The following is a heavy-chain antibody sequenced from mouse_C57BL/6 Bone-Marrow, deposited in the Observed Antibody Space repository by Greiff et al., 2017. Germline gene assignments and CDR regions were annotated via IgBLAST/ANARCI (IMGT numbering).Heavy chain of an antibody. CDR1: GFTFSSYA. V-gene: IGHV5-4*01. Sequence: EVQVVESGGGLVKPGGSLKLSCAASGFTFSSYAMSWVRQTPEKRLEWVATISDGGSYTYYPDNVKGRFTISRDNAKNNLYLQMSHLKSEDTAMYYCARKTTVAYWYFDVWGTGTTGTVSS. CDR2: ISDGGSYT. D-gene: IGHD1-1*01. CDR3: ARKTTVAYWYFDV. J-gene: IGHJ1*03.